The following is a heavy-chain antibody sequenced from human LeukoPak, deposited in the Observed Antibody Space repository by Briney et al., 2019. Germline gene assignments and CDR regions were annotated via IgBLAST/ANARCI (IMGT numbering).Heavy chain of an antibody. J-gene: IGHJ4*02. D-gene: IGHD1-26*01. V-gene: IGHV3-7*01. CDR2: IKQDGSET. Sequence: GGSLRLSCAASGYTFSIYWMNWVRQAPGKGLEWVASIKQDGSETYYRESVQGRFTISRDNDMNFLYLQLSSLRAEDTAVYYCTRENSGSLSLEYWGQGTLVTVSS. CDR3: TRENSGSLSLEY. CDR1: GYTFSIYW.